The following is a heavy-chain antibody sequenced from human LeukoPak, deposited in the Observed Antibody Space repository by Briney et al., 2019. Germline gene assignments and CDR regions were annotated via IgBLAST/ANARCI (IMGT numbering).Heavy chain of an antibody. CDR2: IRSKAYGGTT. CDR1: GFTFGDYA. CDR3: TRDTRGRWLPYYFDY. D-gene: IGHD5-24*01. Sequence: GRSLRLSCTASGFTFGDYAMSWVRQAPGKGLEWVGFIRSKAYGGTTEYAASVKGRFTISRDDSKSIAYLQMNSLKTEDTAVYYCTRDTRGRWLPYYFDYWGQGTLVTVSS. V-gene: IGHV3-49*04. J-gene: IGHJ4*02.